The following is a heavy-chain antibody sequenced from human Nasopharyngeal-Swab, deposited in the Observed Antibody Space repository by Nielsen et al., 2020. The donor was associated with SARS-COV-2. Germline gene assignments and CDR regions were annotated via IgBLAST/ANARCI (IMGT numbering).Heavy chain of an antibody. D-gene: IGHD3-3*01. Sequence: GGSLRLSCAASGFTFNNYNFNWVRQAPGKGLKWVSSISSSSSYIYYADSVKGRFTTSRDNAKNSLYLQMNSLRAEDTAVYYCARDGLDYDFWSAYFMDVWGQGTTVTVSS. CDR2: ISSSSSYI. CDR3: ARDGLDYDFWSAYFMDV. V-gene: IGHV3-21*01. J-gene: IGHJ6*02. CDR1: GFTFNNYN.